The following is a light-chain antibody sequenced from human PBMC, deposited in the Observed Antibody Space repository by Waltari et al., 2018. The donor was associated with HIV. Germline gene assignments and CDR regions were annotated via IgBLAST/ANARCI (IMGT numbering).Light chain of an antibody. CDR2: STN. J-gene: IGLJ3*02. Sequence: QSVLTQPPSASAPPRQSVTISCSGSSSNIGSNYVYCYQHLTETAPNLLIYSTNLRPVWVPERVSGCKSGTSAALVITVVRAEDGAEYYCGAWDACLSGPVFGGGTKLTGL. CDR1: SSNIGSNY. CDR3: GAWDACLSGPV. V-gene: IGLV1-47*01.